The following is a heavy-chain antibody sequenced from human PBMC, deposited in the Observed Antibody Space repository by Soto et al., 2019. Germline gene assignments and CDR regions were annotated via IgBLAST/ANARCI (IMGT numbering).Heavy chain of an antibody. D-gene: IGHD3-3*01. J-gene: IGHJ5*02. CDR2: ISAYNGNT. V-gene: IGHV1-18*01. CDR3: ARGPQPTTIFGVVNNNWFDP. Sequence: ASVKVSCKASGYTFTSYGISWVRQAPGQGLEWMGWISAYNGNTNYAQKLQGRVTMTTDTSTSTAYMELRSLRSDDTAVYYCARGPQPTTIFGVVNNNWFDPWGQGTLVTVSS. CDR1: GYTFTSYG.